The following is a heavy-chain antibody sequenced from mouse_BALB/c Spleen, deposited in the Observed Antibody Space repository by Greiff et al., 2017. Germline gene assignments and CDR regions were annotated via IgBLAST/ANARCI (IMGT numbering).Heavy chain of an antibody. CDR3: ARYYGSSRFAY. CDR1: GYTFPSYT. J-gene: IGHJ3*01. Sequence: QVQLQQSGAELARPGASVKMSCKASGYTFPSYTMHWVKPRPGQGLEWIGYINPSSGYTNYNQKFKDKATLTADKSSSTAYMQLSSLTSEDSSVYYCARYYGSSRFAYGGQGTLVTVSA. V-gene: IGHV1-4*01. D-gene: IGHD1-1*01. CDR2: INPSSGYT.